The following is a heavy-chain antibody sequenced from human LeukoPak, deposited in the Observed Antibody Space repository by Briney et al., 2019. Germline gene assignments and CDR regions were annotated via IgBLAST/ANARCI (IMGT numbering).Heavy chain of an antibody. Sequence: GRSLRLSCAASGFTFDDYAMHWVRQAPGKGLEWVSGISWNSGSIGYADSVKGRFTISRDNAKNSLYLQVNSLRAEDMALYYCAKAGCSSTSCYGNWFDPWGQGTLVTVSS. CDR1: GFTFDDYA. CDR3: AKAGCSSTSCYGNWFDP. CDR2: ISWNSGSI. V-gene: IGHV3-9*03. J-gene: IGHJ5*02. D-gene: IGHD2-2*01.